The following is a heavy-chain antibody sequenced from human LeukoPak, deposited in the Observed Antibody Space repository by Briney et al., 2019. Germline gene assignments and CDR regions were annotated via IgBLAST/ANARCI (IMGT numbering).Heavy chain of an antibody. CDR1: GGSISSITYY. V-gene: IGHV4-39*01. Sequence: KTSETLSLTCTVSGGSISSITYYWGWIRQPPGKGLEWVGHMYYRGNTFYNPSLKSRVTISVDTSKNQFSLKLSSVTAADTAVYYCARHPLYCTSASCYGVDYWGQGTLVTVSS. CDR2: MYYRGNT. D-gene: IGHD2-2*01. CDR3: ARHPLYCTSASCYGVDY. J-gene: IGHJ4*02.